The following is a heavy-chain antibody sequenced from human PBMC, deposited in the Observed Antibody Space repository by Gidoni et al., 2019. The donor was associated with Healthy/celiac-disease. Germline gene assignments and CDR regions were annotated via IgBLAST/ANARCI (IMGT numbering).Heavy chain of an antibody. V-gene: IGHV3-33*01. CDR2: RWYDGSNK. D-gene: IGHD3-3*01. J-gene: IGHJ4*02. CDR3: ARGGYDFWSGPLDY. CDR1: GFTFSSYG. Sequence: QVQLVESGGGVVQPGRSLRLSCAASGFTFSSYGMHWVRQAPGKGLEWVAVRWYDGSNKYYADSVKGRFTISRDNSKNTLYLQMNSLRAEDTAVYYCARGGYDFWSGPLDYWGQGTLVTVSS.